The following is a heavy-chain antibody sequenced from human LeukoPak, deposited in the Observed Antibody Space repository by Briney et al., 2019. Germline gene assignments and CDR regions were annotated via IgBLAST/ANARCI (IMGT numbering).Heavy chain of an antibody. V-gene: IGHV1-69*04. D-gene: IGHD6-19*01. CDR2: IIPILGIA. J-gene: IGHJ4*02. Sequence: SVKVSCKASGGTFSSYAISWVRQAPGQGLEWMGRIIPILGIANYAQKFQGRVTMTRNTSISTAYMELSSLRSEDTAVYYCARGPSSGWYLGFARKLGKLGYWGQGTLVTVSS. CDR1: GGTFSSYA. CDR3: ARGPSSGWYLGFARKLGKLGY.